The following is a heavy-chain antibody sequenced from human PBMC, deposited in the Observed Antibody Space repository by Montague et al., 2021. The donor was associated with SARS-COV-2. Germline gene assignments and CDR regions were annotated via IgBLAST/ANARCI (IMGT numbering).Heavy chain of an antibody. D-gene: IGHD3-3*01. V-gene: IGHV4-34*01. J-gene: IGHJ3*01. CDR1: SGWGNDFY. CDR3: ARGQVTISGVLVFIPAAGHLDG. CDR2: VSHTGSA. Sequence: SETLSLTCAVYSGWGNDFYWPWIGEPPAKGQARYGVVSHTGSATNNPSLKGRVTLSRDTSKNQFSLKLQSATPADTAVYYCARGQVTISGVLVFIPAAGHLDGWGRGTSVTVSS.